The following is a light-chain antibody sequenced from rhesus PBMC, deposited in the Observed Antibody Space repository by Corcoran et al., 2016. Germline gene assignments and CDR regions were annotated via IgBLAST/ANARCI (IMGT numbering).Light chain of an antibody. V-gene: IGKV1-25*01. CDR2: YAT. CDR1: KGISSY. J-gene: IGKJ2*01. Sequence: DIQMTQSPSSVSASVGDRVTITCRASKGISSYLAWYQPKPGKAPKLLIYYATTLQSGVPSRFSGSVSGTDITLTISSLQPEDFATYYCQQYNSLPMYSFSQGTKVEIK. CDR3: QQYNSLPMYS.